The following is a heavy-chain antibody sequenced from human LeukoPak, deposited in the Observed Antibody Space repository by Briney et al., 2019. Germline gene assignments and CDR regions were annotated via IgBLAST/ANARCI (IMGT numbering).Heavy chain of an antibody. D-gene: IGHD6-19*01. CDR2: IQNTWGT. CDR1: SASISSYY. J-gene: IGHJ4*02. Sequence: SETLSLTCTVSSASISSYYWGWIRQSPGKGPEWIGYIQNTWGTNYNPSLKSRVSISKDTSKNQFSLQVSSVTAADTAVYYCPKHGSGWSFDYSGQGTLVTVSS. CDR3: PKHGSGWSFDY. V-gene: IGHV4-59*01.